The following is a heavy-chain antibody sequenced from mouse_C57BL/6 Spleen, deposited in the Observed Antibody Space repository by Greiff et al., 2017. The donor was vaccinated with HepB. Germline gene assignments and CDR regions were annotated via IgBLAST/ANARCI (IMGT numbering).Heavy chain of an antibody. CDR2: IYPGDGDT. CDR3: ARSYYYGSSYEGDAMDY. Sequence: VQLQQSGPELVKPGASVKISCKASGYAFSSSWMNWVKQRPGKGLEWIGRIYPGDGDTNYNGKFKGKAILTADKSSSTAYMQLSSLTSEDSAVYFCARSYYYGSSYEGDAMDYWGQGTSVTVSS. CDR1: GYAFSSSW. J-gene: IGHJ4*01. D-gene: IGHD1-1*01. V-gene: IGHV1-82*01.